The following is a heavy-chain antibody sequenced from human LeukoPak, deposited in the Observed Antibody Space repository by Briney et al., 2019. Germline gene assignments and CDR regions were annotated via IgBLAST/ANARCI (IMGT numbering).Heavy chain of an antibody. Sequence: SETLSLTCSVSGGSISSYYWSWIRQPAGKGLEWIGRIYPSGSTNYNPSLKSRVTMSVDTSKNQFSLKLSSVTAADTAVYYCARDRGEVVAVAGTISVFDYWGQGTLVTVSS. CDR1: GGSISSYY. V-gene: IGHV4-4*07. J-gene: IGHJ4*02. D-gene: IGHD6-19*01. CDR2: IYPSGST. CDR3: ARDRGEVVAVAGTISVFDY.